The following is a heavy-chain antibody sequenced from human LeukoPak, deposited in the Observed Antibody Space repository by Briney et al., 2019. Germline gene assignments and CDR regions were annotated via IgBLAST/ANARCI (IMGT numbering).Heavy chain of an antibody. CDR2: INHSGST. D-gene: IGHD6-19*01. CDR1: GGSFSSYY. J-gene: IGHJ5*02. V-gene: IGHV4-34*01. Sequence: SETLSLTCAVYGGSFSSYYWSRIRQPPGKGLEWIGEINHSGSTNYNPSLKSRVTISVDTSKNQFSLKLSSVTAADTAVYYCARGRYSSGWYKLGNWFDPWGQGTLVTVSS. CDR3: ARGRYSSGWYKLGNWFDP.